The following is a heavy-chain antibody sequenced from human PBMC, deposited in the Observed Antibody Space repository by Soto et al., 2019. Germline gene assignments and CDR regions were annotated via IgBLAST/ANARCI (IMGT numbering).Heavy chain of an antibody. V-gene: IGHV1-69*08. CDR1: GGTFSSYT. CDR2: IIPILGIA. Sequence: QVQLVQSGAEVKKPGSSVKVSCKASGGTFSSYTISWVRQAPGQGLEWMGRIIPILGIANYAQKFQGRVTIXGXKSTSTAYKGLSSLRSEDTAVYYCARDHAAAGTGDYWGQGTLVTVSS. CDR3: ARDHAAAGTGDY. J-gene: IGHJ4*02. D-gene: IGHD6-13*01.